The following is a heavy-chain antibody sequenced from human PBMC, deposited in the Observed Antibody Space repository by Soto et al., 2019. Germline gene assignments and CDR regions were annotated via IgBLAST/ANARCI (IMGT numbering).Heavy chain of an antibody. CDR2: IKQDGSEK. J-gene: IGHJ3*02. CDR1: GFTFSSYW. V-gene: IGHV3-7*01. CDR3: ARRERFSSGWYGPYAFDI. Sequence: PGGSMRLSCAASGFTFSSYWMSWVRQDPGKGLEWVANIKQDGSEKYYVDSVKGRFTISRDNAKNSLYLQMNSLRAEDTAVYYCARRERFSSGWYGPYAFDIWGQGTMVTVSS. D-gene: IGHD6-19*01.